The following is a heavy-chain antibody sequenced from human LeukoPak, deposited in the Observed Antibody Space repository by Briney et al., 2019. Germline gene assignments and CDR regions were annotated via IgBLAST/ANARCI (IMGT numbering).Heavy chain of an antibody. CDR2: INPSGGST. V-gene: IGHV1-46*01. D-gene: IGHD6-19*01. CDR1: GYTFTSYY. CDR3: ARDQIAVAADVGFDY. Sequence: ASVKVSCKASGYTFTSYYMHWVRQAPGQGLEWMGIINPSGGSTSYAQKFQGRVTMTRDTSTSTVCMELSSLRSEDTAVYYCARDQIAVAADVGFDYWGQGTLVTVSS. J-gene: IGHJ4*02.